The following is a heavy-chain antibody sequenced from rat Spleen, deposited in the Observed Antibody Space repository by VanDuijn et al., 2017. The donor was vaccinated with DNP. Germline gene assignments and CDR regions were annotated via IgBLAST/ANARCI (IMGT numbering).Heavy chain of an antibody. CDR3: TRSELAYFAY. CDR1: GFNFNDYW. D-gene: IGHD5-1*01. Sequence: EVKLVESGGGLVQPGRSLKLSCAASGFNFNDYWMGWVRQAPGKGLQWIGEINKDSSTKNYTPSLRDKFTISRDNAQNTLYLQMSRLGSEDTAIYYCTRSELAYFAYWGQGVMVTVSS. V-gene: IGHV4-2*01. CDR2: INKDSSTK. J-gene: IGHJ2*01.